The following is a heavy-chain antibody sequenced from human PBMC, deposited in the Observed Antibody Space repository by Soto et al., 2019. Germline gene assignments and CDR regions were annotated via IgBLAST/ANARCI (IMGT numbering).Heavy chain of an antibody. V-gene: IGHV3-23*01. J-gene: IGHJ6*03. CDR3: AGRYCTNGVCYTNYDSYIGV. Sequence: EVQLLESGGGLVQPGGSLRLSCAASGFTFSAYAMSWVRQAPGKGLEWVSTITTSGGNTYYADSVQGRFNISRDNSKNTLYLQMNSLRDDDTAVDYCAGRYCTNGVCYTNYDSYIGVWGKGTTVTVSS. CDR2: ITTSGGNT. CDR1: GFTFSAYA. D-gene: IGHD2-8*01.